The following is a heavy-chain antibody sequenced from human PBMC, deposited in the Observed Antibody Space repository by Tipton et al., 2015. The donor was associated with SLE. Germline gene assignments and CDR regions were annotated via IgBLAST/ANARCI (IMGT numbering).Heavy chain of an antibody. CDR3: ARDRRDIVVEDWFGP. CDR1: GGSISSYY. J-gene: IGHJ5*02. V-gene: IGHV4-59*01. D-gene: IGHD2-2*01. CDR2: IYYSGST. Sequence: TLSLTCTVSGGSISSYYWSWIRQPPGKGLEWIGYIYYSGSTNYNPSLKSRVTISVDTSKNQFSLKLSSVTAADTAVYYCARDRRDIVVEDWFGPWGQGTLVTVSS.